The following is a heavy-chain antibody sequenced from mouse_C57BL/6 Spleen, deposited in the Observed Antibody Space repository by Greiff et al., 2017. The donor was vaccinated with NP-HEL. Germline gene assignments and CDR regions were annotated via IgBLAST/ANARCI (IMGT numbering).Heavy chain of an antibody. D-gene: IGHD1-1*01. J-gene: IGHJ3*01. CDR1: GYTFTDYE. V-gene: IGHV1-15*01. CDR3: TKKGYYGSSWFAY. Sequence: QVQLKQSGAELVRPGASVTLSCKASGYTFTDYEMHWVKQTPVHGLEWIGAIDPETGGTAYNQKFKGKAILTADKSSSTAYMELRSLTSEDSAVYYCTKKGYYGSSWFAYWGQGTLVTVSA. CDR2: IDPETGGT.